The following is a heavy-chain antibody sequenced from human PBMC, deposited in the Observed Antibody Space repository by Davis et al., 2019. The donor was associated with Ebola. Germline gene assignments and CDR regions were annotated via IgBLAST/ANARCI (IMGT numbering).Heavy chain of an antibody. V-gene: IGHV3-53*01. CDR1: GFSVSSNY. D-gene: IGHD4-17*01. CDR3: AKGSGGDYVDVRGAFAF. Sequence: GESLKISCAASGFSVSSNYMSWVRQAPGKGLEWVSVLYSGGGAYYGDSVKGRFTISRDSSKNMLFLHMNSLRVEGTAVYYCAKGSGGDYVDVRGAFAFWGQGTMVSVVS. CDR2: LYSGGGA. J-gene: IGHJ3*01.